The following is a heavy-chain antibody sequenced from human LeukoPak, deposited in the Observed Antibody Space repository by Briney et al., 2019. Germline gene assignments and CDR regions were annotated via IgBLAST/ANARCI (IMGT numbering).Heavy chain of an antibody. V-gene: IGHV1-69*13. CDR3: ARARGSYSSSWYYRYFDY. Sequence: SVKVSCKASGGTFSSYAISWVRQAPGQGLEWMGGIIPIFGTANYAKKFQGRVTITADESTSTAYMELSSLRSEDTAVYYCARARGSYSSSWYYRYFDYWGQGTLVTVSS. CDR2: IIPIFGTA. D-gene: IGHD6-13*01. CDR1: GGTFSSYA. J-gene: IGHJ4*02.